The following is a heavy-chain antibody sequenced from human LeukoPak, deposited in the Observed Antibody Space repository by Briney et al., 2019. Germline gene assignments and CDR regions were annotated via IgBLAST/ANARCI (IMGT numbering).Heavy chain of an antibody. V-gene: IGHV3-21*01. CDR1: GFTFSSYW. D-gene: IGHD5-18*01. CDR3: ARDIVGYSYGVDF. J-gene: IGHJ4*02. CDR2: ISSDSTYI. Sequence: GGSLRLSCAASGFTFSSYWMSWVRQPPGKGLEWVSSISSDSTYIHYADSLTGRFTISRDNAKNSLFLHMNSLRAEDTAMYFCARDIVGYSYGVDFWGLGTLVTVSS.